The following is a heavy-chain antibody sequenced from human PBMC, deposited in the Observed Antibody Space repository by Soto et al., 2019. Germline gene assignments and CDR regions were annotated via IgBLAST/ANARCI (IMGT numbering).Heavy chain of an antibody. V-gene: IGHV3-7*01. CDR3: ASLLGGRQLVLGSFDI. CDR2: IKQDGSEK. Sequence: SLRLSCAASGFTFSSYWMSWVRQAPGKGLEWVANIKQDGSEKYYVDSVKGRFTIARDNAKNSLYLQMNSLRAEDTAVYYCASLLGGRQLVLGSFDIWGQGTMVTVSS. J-gene: IGHJ3*02. CDR1: GFTFSSYW. D-gene: IGHD6-13*01.